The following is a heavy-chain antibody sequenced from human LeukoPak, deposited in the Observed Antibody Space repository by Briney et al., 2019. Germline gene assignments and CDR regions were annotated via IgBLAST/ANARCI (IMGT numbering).Heavy chain of an antibody. CDR1: GGSISSYY. Sequence: SETPSLTCTVSGGSISSYYWSWIRQPPGKGLEWIGYIYYSGSTNYNPSLKRRVTISVDTSKNQFSLKLSSVTAADTAVSYCARFFIGGSPVPDSNYYCYGMDVWGQGTTVTVSS. CDR3: ARFFIGGSPVPDSNYYCYGMDV. J-gene: IGHJ6*02. V-gene: IGHV4-59*01. CDR2: IYYSGST. D-gene: IGHD2-2*01.